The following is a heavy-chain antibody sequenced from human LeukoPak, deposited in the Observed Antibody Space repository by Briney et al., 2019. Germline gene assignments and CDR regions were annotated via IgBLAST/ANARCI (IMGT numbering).Heavy chain of an antibody. CDR1: GGSMRSYY. V-gene: IGHV4-59*08. J-gene: IGHJ4*02. CDR3: ARTKSGWYYSDY. D-gene: IGHD6-19*01. CDR2: VYYSGTA. Sequence: SETLSLTCTVSGGSMRSYYWSWIRQPPGKGLELIGYVYYSGTANYNSSLESRVTILVDTSKNQFSLNLSSVTAADTAVYYCARTKSGWYYSDYWGQGTLVSVSS.